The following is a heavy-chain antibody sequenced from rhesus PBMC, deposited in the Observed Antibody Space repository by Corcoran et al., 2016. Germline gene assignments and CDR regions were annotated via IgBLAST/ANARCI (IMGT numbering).Heavy chain of an antibody. CDR3: ARDMERFDV. CDR2: IKNKADGGTA. J-gene: IGHJ5-1*01. CDR1: GFTFSKYG. Sequence: EVQLVESGGGLVQPGGSLRRSCAASGFTFSKYGMTWVRLAPGKGLDWVGRIKNKADGGTAAYAESVKGRFTISRDDSKNTLYLQMNSLKTEDTAVYYCARDMERFDVWGPGVLVTVSS. V-gene: IGHV3-16*01. D-gene: IGHD1-1*01.